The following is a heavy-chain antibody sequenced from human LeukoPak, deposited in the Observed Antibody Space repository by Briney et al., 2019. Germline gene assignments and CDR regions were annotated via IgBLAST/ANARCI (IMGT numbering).Heavy chain of an antibody. D-gene: IGHD1-26*01. CDR3: ARDRSGSSDY. Sequence: GGSLRLSCAASGFTVSSNYMSWVRQAPGKGLEWVSVIYSGGSTYYADSVKGRFTISRDNSKNTLYHQMNSLRAEDTAVYYCARDRSGSSDYWGQGTLVTVSS. CDR2: IYSGGST. V-gene: IGHV3-53*01. CDR1: GFTVSSNY. J-gene: IGHJ4*02.